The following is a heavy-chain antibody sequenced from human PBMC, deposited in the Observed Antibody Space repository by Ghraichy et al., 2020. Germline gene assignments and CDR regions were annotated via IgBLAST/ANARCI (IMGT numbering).Heavy chain of an antibody. CDR2: INWNSNNI. Sequence: LSLTCAASGFAFEDHAMHWVRQPPGRGLEWVSGINWNSNNIGYAASVKGRVTLSRDNAKNSLYLQMNSLTLEDTAFYYCVKDETASSWDGGTFDIWGHGTLATVSS. J-gene: IGHJ3*02. D-gene: IGHD6-13*01. V-gene: IGHV3-9*01. CDR1: GFAFEDHA. CDR3: VKDETASSWDGGTFDI.